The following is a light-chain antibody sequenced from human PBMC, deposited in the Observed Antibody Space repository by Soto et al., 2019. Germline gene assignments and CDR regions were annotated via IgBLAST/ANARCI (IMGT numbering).Light chain of an antibody. Sequence: EIVLTQSPATLSLSPGERATLSCRASQNVSTYLAWYQQKPGQAPRLLIYDASNRATGIPARFSGSGSGTDFTLTISSLEHDDFAVYYCQQRTNWLTFGPGTKVDIK. CDR3: QQRTNWLT. CDR2: DAS. CDR1: QNVSTY. J-gene: IGKJ3*01. V-gene: IGKV3-11*01.